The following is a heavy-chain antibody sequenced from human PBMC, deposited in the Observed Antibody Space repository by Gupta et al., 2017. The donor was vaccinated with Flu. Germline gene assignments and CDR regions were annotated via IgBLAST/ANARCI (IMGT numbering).Heavy chain of an antibody. V-gene: IGHV3-11*01. J-gene: IGHJ4*01. Sequence: QVQLVESGGGLVEPGGSLRLSCVASGSTFSEHYMSWVRQAPGKGLEWVSYITDSGAYTFYADSVKGRFTISRDNAKNSLYLQIDSLRAEDTAKYYCARAAESGSFPEFWGQGTLLTVSS. D-gene: IGHD1-26*01. CDR2: ITDSGAYT. CDR3: ARAAESGSFPEF. CDR1: GSTFSEHY.